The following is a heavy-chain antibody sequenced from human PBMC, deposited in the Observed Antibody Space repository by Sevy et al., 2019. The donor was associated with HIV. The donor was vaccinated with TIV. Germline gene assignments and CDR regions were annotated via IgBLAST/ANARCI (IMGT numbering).Heavy chain of an antibody. CDR3: TRDAGYSTGWYPSDY. J-gene: IGHJ4*02. CDR2: ISYDGSSK. D-gene: IGHD6-19*01. V-gene: IGHV3-30-3*01. CDR1: GFSVSTHA. Sequence: GGSLRLSCAASGFSVSTHAMHWVRQAPGKGLEWVAVISYDGSSKYYADSVKGRLTISRDNSKNTLYLQMSSLRPDDTAVYYCTRDAGYSTGWYPSDYWGQGTLVTVSS.